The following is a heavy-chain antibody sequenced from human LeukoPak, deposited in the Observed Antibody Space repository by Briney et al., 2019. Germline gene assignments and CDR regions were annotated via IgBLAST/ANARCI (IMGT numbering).Heavy chain of an antibody. V-gene: IGHV3-7*03. CDR2: IKQDGSET. J-gene: IGHJ4*02. CDR3: VRDRQYIDFLFDY. D-gene: IGHD3-9*01. Sequence: PGGSLRLSCAASGFTFGMYWMSWVRQAPGKGLEWVANIKQDGSETCYVDSVKGRFIISRDNAKKSLYLQMHSLRAEDTAIYCCVRDRQYIDFLFDYWGQGTLVTVSS. CDR1: GFTFGMYW.